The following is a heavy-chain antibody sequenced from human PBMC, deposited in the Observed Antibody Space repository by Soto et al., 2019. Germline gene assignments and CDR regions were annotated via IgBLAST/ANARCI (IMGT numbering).Heavy chain of an antibody. V-gene: IGHV1-18*01. Sequence: QVQLVQSGAEVKKPGASVKVSCKASGYTFTSYGISWVRQAPGQGLEWMGLLIPYNGDTIYAQKFQGRVILTTNTATSTAYMELGSLRSDDTAVYYCVRDASSGYRGWWDPWGQGTLVTVSS. CDR2: LIPYNGDT. D-gene: IGHD5-18*01. J-gene: IGHJ5*02. CDR1: GYTFTSYG. CDR3: VRDASSGYRGWWDP.